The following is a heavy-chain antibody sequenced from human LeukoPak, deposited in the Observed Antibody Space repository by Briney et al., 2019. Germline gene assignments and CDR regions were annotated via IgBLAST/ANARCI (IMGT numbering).Heavy chain of an antibody. CDR1: GFTFNTYA. CDR3: VNPGWYYDSSGYSYYYGMDV. J-gene: IGHJ6*02. V-gene: IGHV3-48*01. CDR2: ISDSSSGI. D-gene: IGHD3-22*01. Sequence: GGSLRLSCAASGFTFNTYAMSWVRQAPGKGLEWVAYISDSSSGIYYADSVKGRFTISRDNAKNTLYLQMSSLRPDDTAVYYCVNPGWYYDSSGYSYYYGMDVWGQGTTVTVSS.